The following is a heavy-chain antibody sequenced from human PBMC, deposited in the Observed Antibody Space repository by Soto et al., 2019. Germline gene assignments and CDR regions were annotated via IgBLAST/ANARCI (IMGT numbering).Heavy chain of an antibody. CDR1: GYIFTSYA. J-gene: IGHJ3*02. Sequence: QVQLVQSGAEVQKPGTSVKISCKASGYIFTSYAMHWVRQVPGQRLEWMGWINAGNGYTKYSQKFQGITTITRDPSASTIYMELGSLRSEDTAVYYCARDVRGYTGYDFGAFDIWGQGTMVTVSS. CDR3: ARDVRGYTGYDFGAFDI. CDR2: INAGNGYT. D-gene: IGHD5-12*01. V-gene: IGHV1-3*01.